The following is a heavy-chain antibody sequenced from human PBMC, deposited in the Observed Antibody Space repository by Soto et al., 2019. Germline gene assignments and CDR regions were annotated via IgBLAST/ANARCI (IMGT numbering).Heavy chain of an antibody. V-gene: IGHV3-7*01. Sequence: EVQLVESGGGLVQPGGSLRLSCAVSGFTFGSYWMNWVRLIPGKGLEWVAYIKPDGSATYYVDSVKGRFTSSRDNAKSSRYLQMNSLRVEDTSGYYCARAGYCGPGCYYYFDYWGQGTLVTVSS. CDR2: IKPDGSAT. CDR1: GFTFGSYW. J-gene: IGHJ4*02. D-gene: IGHD2-21*02. CDR3: ARAGYCGPGCYYYFDY.